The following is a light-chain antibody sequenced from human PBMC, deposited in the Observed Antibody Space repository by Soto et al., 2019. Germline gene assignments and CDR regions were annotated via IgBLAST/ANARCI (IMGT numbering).Light chain of an antibody. Sequence: QSALTQPASVSGSPGQSITISCTGTISDIGSFYLVSWYQHHPGKAPKLIVYEVTKRPSGISSRFSGSKSGNTASLTISGLQAEDEADYYCCSYAGRNYVFGTGTKLTVL. CDR2: EVT. CDR3: CSYAGRNYV. V-gene: IGLV2-23*02. CDR1: ISDIGSFYL. J-gene: IGLJ1*01.